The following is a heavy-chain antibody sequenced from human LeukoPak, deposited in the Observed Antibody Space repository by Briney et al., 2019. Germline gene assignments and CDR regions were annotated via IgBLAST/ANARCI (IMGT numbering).Heavy chain of an antibody. D-gene: IGHD6-19*01. CDR1: GGSISSYY. CDR2: IYYSGST. J-gene: IGHJ3*02. Sequence: PSETLSLTCTVSGGSISSYYWSWIRQPPGKGLEWIGYIYYSGSTNYNPSPKSRVTISVDTSKNQFSLKLSSVTAADTAVYYCARGDYSSGWYPRGTPIWGQGTMVTVSS. CDR3: ARGDYSSGWYPRGTPI. V-gene: IGHV4-59*01.